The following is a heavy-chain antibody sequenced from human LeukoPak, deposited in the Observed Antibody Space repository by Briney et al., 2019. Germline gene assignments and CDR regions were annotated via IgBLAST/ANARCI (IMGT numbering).Heavy chain of an antibody. D-gene: IGHD3-16*01. CDR1: GFTFSSYA. J-gene: IGHJ6*03. CDR3: AKGLRTGVGPYMGYHYYMDV. V-gene: IGHV3-23*01. Sequence: PGGSLRLSCAASGFTFSSYAMSWVRQAPGKGLEWVSAISGSGGSTYYADSVKGRFTISRDNSKNTLYLQMNSPRAEDTAVYYCAKGLRTGVGPYMGYHYYMDVWGKGATVTVSS. CDR2: ISGSGGST.